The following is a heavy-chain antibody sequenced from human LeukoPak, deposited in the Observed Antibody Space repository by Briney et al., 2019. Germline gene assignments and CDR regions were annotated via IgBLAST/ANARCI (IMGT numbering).Heavy chain of an antibody. D-gene: IGHD2-15*01. J-gene: IGHJ3*02. Sequence: SVKVSCKASGGTFSSYAISWVRQAPGQGLEWMGRIIPILGIANYAQKFQGRVTITADKSTSTAYMELSSLRSEDTAVYYCASQGHCSGGSCYHDAFDIWGQGTMVTVSS. V-gene: IGHV1-69*04. CDR1: GGTFSSYA. CDR3: ASQGHCSGGSCYHDAFDI. CDR2: IIPILGIA.